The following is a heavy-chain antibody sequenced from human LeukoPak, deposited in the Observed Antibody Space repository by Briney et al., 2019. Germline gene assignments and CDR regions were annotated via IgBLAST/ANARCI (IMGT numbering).Heavy chain of an antibody. J-gene: IGHJ3*02. D-gene: IGHD2-2*01. V-gene: IGHV4-31*03. CDR1: GGSISSGGYY. CDR2: IYYSGST. Sequence: PSQTLSLTCTVSGGSISSGGYYWSWIRQHPGKGLEWIGYIYYSGSTCYNPSLKSRVTISVDTSKNQFSLKLSSVTAADTAVYYCARSSKDIVVVPAAPTHAFDIWGQGTMVTVSS. CDR3: ARSSKDIVVVPAAPTHAFDI.